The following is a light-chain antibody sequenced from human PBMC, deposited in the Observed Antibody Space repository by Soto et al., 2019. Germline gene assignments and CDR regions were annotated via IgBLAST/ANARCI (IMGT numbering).Light chain of an antibody. J-gene: IGKJ1*01. V-gene: IGKV1-5*03. CDR1: QSIDSS. Sequence: DIQMTQSPSTLSASVGDRVTITCRASQSIDSSLAWYQQKPGKAPNLLIYEASSLEIGVPSRFSGSGSGTEFTLTISSLQPDDFATYHCQQYKSYSRTFGQGTKVDIK. CDR2: EAS. CDR3: QQYKSYSRT.